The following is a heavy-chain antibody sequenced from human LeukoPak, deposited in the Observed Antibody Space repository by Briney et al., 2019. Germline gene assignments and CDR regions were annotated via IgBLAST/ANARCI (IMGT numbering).Heavy chain of an antibody. CDR3: ARDDGLLWFGEFLKYFQH. D-gene: IGHD3-10*01. V-gene: IGHV4-39*07. CDR2: INHSGST. J-gene: IGHJ1*01. CDR1: GGSISSSSYY. Sequence: PSQTLSLTCTVSGGSISSSSYYWSWIRQPPGKGLEWIGEINHSGSTNYNPSLKSRVTISVDTSKNQFSLKLSSVTAADTAVYYCARDDGLLWFGEFLKYFQHWGQGTLVTVSS.